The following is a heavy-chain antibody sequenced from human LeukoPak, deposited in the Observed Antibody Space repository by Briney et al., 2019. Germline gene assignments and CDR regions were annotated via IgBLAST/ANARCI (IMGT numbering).Heavy chain of an antibody. CDR2: ITRGSIYT. D-gene: IGHD1-26*01. J-gene: IGHJ6*03. Sequence: GGSLRLSCAASGFTFSSYNMNWVRQTPGKGLEWVSSITRGSIYTFYADSVKGRFTISRDNAKNSLSLQMNSLRAEDTAVYYCARDPYNGSYGDDYYYYMDVWGKGTTVTISS. CDR3: ARDPYNGSYGDDYYYYMDV. CDR1: GFTFSSYN. V-gene: IGHV3-21*01.